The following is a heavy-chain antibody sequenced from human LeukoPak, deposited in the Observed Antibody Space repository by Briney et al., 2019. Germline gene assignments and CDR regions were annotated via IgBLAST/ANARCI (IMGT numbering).Heavy chain of an antibody. CDR3: AKALGMYYYDSSGYYSAFDI. J-gene: IGHJ3*02. V-gene: IGHV3-43*02. Sequence: GGSLRLSCAASGFTFDDYAMHWVRQAPGKGLEWVSLISGDGGSTYYADSVKGRFTISRDNSKNSLYLQMNSLRTEDTALYYCAKALGMYYYDSSGYYSAFDIWGQGTMVTVSS. D-gene: IGHD3-22*01. CDR2: ISGDGGST. CDR1: GFTFDDYA.